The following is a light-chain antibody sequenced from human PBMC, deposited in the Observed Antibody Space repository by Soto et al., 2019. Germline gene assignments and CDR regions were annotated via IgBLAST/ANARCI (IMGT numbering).Light chain of an antibody. CDR2: EVS. CDR1: QSLMHSDGNTY. J-gene: IGKJ1*01. V-gene: IGKV2-30*02. Sequence: DVVMTQSPLSLPVTLGQPASISCRSSQSLMHSDGNTYLNWFQQRPRQSPRRLIYEVSDRDSGVPDRFSGSGSGTDFTLKISRVEAEDVGVYYCMQGTHWPWTFGQGTEVEIK. CDR3: MQGTHWPWT.